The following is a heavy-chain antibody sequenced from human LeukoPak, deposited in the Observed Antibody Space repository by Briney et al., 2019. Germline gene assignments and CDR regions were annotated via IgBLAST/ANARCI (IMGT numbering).Heavy chain of an antibody. Sequence: ASVKVSCKASGYTFTSYGISWVRQAPGQGLESMGWISAYNGNTNYAQKLQGRVTMTTDTSTSTAYMELRSLRSDDTAVYYCARDRGTYYYDSSGSLTADYWGQGTLVTVSS. CDR1: GYTFTSYG. V-gene: IGHV1-18*01. J-gene: IGHJ4*02. CDR3: ARDRGTYYYDSSGSLTADY. D-gene: IGHD3-22*01. CDR2: ISAYNGNT.